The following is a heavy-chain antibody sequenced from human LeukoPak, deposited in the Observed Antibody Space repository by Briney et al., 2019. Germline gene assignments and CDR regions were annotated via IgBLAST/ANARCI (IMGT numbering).Heavy chain of an antibody. CDR1: GASIRWYH. V-gene: IGHV4-38-2*02. CDR2: IYHSGST. Sequence: SETLSLTCTVSGASIRWYHWGWIRQPPGKGLEWIGSIYHSGSTYYNPSLKSRVTISVDTSKNQFSLKLSSVTAADTAVYYCARDLLGVGATDYWGQGTLVTVSS. J-gene: IGHJ4*02. CDR3: ARDLLGVGATDY. D-gene: IGHD1-26*01.